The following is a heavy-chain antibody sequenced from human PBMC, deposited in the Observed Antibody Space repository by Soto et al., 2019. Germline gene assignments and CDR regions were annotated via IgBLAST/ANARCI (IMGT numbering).Heavy chain of an antibody. D-gene: IGHD6-19*01. CDR1: GFTFSRYG. CDR3: ARDREQWLVGYYFDY. V-gene: IGHV3-33*01. J-gene: IGHJ4*02. CDR2: IWYDGSNI. Sequence: SVGSLRLSCAASGFTFSRYGMHWVRQAPGRGLEWVAVIWYDGSNIYYADSVKGRFTISRDNSKDTLDLQMNSLRAEDTAVYYCARDREQWLVGYYFDYWGQGTLVTVSS.